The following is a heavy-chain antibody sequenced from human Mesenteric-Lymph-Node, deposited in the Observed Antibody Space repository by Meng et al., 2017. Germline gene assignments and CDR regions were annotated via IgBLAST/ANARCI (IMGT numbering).Heavy chain of an antibody. J-gene: IGHJ4*02. D-gene: IGHD2/OR15-2a*01. CDR3: ARGFLSFVRVFDY. V-gene: IGHV4-30-4*01. CDR1: SGSISSGDSY. Sequence: VELQGSGPGLVKPSQTLFLTCSVSSGSISSGDSYWSWTRQPPGKGLEWIGYIYYSGSTYYNPSLRSRITISVDTSKNQFSLRLRSVTAADTAVYYCARGFLSFVRVFDYWGQGTLVTV. CDR2: IYYSGST.